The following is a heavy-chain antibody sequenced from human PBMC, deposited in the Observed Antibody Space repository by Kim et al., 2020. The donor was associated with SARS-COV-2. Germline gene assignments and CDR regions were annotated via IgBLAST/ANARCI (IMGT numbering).Heavy chain of an antibody. Sequence: GESLKISCTGSGYSFSNYWIGWVRQMPGKGLEWMGIIYPADSDTRYSPSFQGQVTISADKSISTASLQWSTLKASDTAMYYCARMSSSNWYFDCWGQGTLVTVSS. J-gene: IGHJ4*02. V-gene: IGHV5-51*01. CDR3: ARMSSSNWYFDC. D-gene: IGHD6-13*01. CDR2: IYPADSDT. CDR1: GYSFSNYW.